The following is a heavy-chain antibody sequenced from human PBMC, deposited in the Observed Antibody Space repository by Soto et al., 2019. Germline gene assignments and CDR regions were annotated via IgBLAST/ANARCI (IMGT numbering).Heavy chain of an antibody. CDR2: IYPGDSDT. D-gene: IGHD2-2*01. V-gene: IGHV5-51*01. CDR3: ASRACSSASCDGLMTTVSTEAFDI. J-gene: IGHJ3*02. CDR1: RYSFTNYW. Sequence: GESLKISCKASRYSFTNYWIGWVRQMPGKGLEWMGIIYPGDSDTRYSPSFQGQVTISADKSISTAYLQWSSLKDSDTAVYYCASRACSSASCDGLMTTVSTEAFDIWGQGTVVTVSS.